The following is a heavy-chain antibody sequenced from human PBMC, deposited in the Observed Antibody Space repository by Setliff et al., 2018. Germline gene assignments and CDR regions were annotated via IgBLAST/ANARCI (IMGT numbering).Heavy chain of an antibody. CDR2: IYYSGST. J-gene: IGHJ4*02. CDR1: SGSISSHY. Sequence: SETLSLTCTVSSGSISSHYWSWIRQPPGKGLEWIGYIYYSGSTNYNPSLKSRVTISVDTSKNQFSLKLSSVTAADTAVYYCASSRDYNFWSGYYSPLDYWGQGTLVTVSS. D-gene: IGHD3-3*01. CDR3: ASSRDYNFWSGYYSPLDY. V-gene: IGHV4-59*11.